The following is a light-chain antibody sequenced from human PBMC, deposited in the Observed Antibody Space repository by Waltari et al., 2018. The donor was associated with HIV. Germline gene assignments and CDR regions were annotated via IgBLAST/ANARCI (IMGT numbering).Light chain of an antibody. CDR1: ALPKQY. Sequence: SYELTQPPSVSVSPGQTARITCSGDALPKQYAYGYHQTPGQAPLLVIYKDKERPSGIPERFSGSSSGTTVTLTSSGVHTEDEADYYCQSADSTGSYPDVFGTGTKVTVL. J-gene: IGLJ1*01. V-gene: IGLV3-25*03. CDR2: KDK. CDR3: QSADSTGSYPDV.